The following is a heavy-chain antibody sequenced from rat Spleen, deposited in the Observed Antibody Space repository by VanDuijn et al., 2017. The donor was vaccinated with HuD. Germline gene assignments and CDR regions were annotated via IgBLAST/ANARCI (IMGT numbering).Heavy chain of an antibody. CDR1: GYSITSNY. CDR3: ARYLMYTTDYYFDY. J-gene: IGHJ2*01. Sequence: EVQLQESGPGLVKPSQSLSLTCSVTGYSITSNYWGWIRKFPGNKMEWMGYISYSGSTSYNPSLKSRISITRDTSKNQFFLQLNSVTTEDTATYYCARYLMYTTDYYFDYWGQGVMVTVSS. D-gene: IGHD1-6*01. CDR2: ISYSGST. V-gene: IGHV3-1*01.